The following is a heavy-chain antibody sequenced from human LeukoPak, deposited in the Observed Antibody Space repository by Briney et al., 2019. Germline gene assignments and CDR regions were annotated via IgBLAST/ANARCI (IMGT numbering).Heavy chain of an antibody. Sequence: GGSLRLSCAASGFTFDDYAMHWVRQAPGKGLEWVSLISWDGGSTYYADSVKGRFTISRDNSKNSLYLQMNSLRAEDTALYYCAKDTRAYSSGWYYYFGMDVWGQGTTVTVSS. CDR2: ISWDGGST. CDR3: AKDTRAYSSGWYYYFGMDV. CDR1: GFTFDDYA. D-gene: IGHD6-19*01. J-gene: IGHJ6*02. V-gene: IGHV3-43D*03.